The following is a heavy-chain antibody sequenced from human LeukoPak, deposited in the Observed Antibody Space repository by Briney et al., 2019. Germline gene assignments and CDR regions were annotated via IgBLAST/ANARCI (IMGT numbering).Heavy chain of an antibody. CDR1: GYSFTSYW. CDR3: ARHSDYVWGSYRPIRY. V-gene: IGHV5-51*01. Sequence: GESLKISCKGSGYSFTSYWIGWVRQMPGKGLEWMGIVYPGDSDTRYSPSFQGQVTISADKSISTAYPQWSSLKASDTAMYYCARHSDYVWGSYRPIRYWGQGTLVTVSS. D-gene: IGHD3-16*02. J-gene: IGHJ4*02. CDR2: VYPGDSDT.